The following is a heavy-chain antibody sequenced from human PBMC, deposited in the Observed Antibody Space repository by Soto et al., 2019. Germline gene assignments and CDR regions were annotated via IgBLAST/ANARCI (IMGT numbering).Heavy chain of an antibody. Sequence: QVQLVESGGGVVQPGTSLRLSCVGSGFTFRSYVIHWVRQAPGKGLEWVALTSYDGSNNFYGDSVKGRFTISRDNSRNTVELQMDSLRLEDTALYYCARWGTTGGLDVWGQGTLXSVSS. V-gene: IGHV3-33*05. CDR3: ARWGTTGGLDV. D-gene: IGHD3-16*01. CDR1: GFTFRSYV. J-gene: IGHJ4*02. CDR2: TSYDGSNN.